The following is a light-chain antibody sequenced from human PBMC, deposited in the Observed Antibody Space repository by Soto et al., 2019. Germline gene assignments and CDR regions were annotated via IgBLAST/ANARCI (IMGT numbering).Light chain of an antibody. CDR3: SSYTSSSTLV. CDR2: EVR. CDR1: SRDVGAYNY. Sequence: QSVLTQPASVSGSPGQSITISCTGTSRDVGAYNYVSWYQQHPGKAPKLMIYEVRNRPSGVSNRFSGSKSGNTASLTISGLQAEDEADYYCSSYTSSSTLVFGGGTKLTVL. V-gene: IGLV2-14*01. J-gene: IGLJ2*01.